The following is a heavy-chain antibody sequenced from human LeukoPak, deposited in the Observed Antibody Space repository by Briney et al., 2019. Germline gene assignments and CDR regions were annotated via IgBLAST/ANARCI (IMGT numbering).Heavy chain of an antibody. J-gene: IGHJ4*02. CDR1: GFTFSSYA. D-gene: IGHD3-10*01. Sequence: PGGSLRLSCAASGFTFSSYAMHWVRQAPGKGLEWVAVISYDGSNKYYADSVKGRFTISRDNSKNTLYLQMNSLRAEDTAVYYCARDKLGRGVITATIDYWGQGTLVTVSS. V-gene: IGHV3-30*04. CDR3: ARDKLGRGVITATIDY. CDR2: ISYDGSNK.